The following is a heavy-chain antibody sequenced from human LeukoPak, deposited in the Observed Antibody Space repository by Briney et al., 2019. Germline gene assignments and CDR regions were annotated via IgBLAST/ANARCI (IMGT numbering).Heavy chain of an antibody. V-gene: IGHV1-46*01. CDR1: GYTFTGYY. J-gene: IGHJ4*02. CDR2: INPSGGST. CDR3: ARDEVGGYYFE. Sequence: GASVKVSCKASGYTFTGYYMHWVRQAPGQGLEWMGIINPSGGSTSYAQKFQGRVTMTRDMSTSTVYMELSSLRSEDTAVYYCARDEVGGYYFEWGQGNLVNVSS. D-gene: IGHD3-3*01.